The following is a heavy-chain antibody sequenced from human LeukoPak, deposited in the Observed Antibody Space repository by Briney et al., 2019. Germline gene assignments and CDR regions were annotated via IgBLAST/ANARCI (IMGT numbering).Heavy chain of an antibody. CDR2: TSYDGSNK. V-gene: IGHV3-30-3*01. CDR3: ARGRGGDGYNWLCYFDY. D-gene: IGHD5-24*01. J-gene: IGHJ4*02. CDR1: GFTFSSYA. Sequence: GGSLRLSCAASGFTFSSYAMHWVRQAPGKGLEWVAVTSYDGSNKYYADSVKGRFTISRDNSKNTLYLQMNSLRSEDTAVYYCARGRGGDGYNWLCYFDYWGQGTLVTASS.